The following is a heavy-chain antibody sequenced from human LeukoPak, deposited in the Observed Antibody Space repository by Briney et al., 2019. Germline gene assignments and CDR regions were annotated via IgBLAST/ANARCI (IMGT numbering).Heavy chain of an antibody. D-gene: IGHD2-2*02. V-gene: IGHV1-24*01. Sequence: ASVKVSCKVSGYTLTELSMHWVRQAPGKGLEWMGGFDPEVGETIYAQKFQGRVTMTEDTSTDTAYMELSSLRSEDTAVYYCATFRHCSSTSCYTVDYWGQGTLVTVSS. CDR1: GYTLTELS. CDR3: ATFRHCSSTSCYTVDY. CDR2: FDPEVGET. J-gene: IGHJ4*02.